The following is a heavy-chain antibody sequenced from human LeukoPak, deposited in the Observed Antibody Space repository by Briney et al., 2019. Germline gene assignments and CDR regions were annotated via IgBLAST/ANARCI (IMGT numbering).Heavy chain of an antibody. D-gene: IGHD1-26*01. CDR1: GFTFSSYE. Sequence: GGSLRLSCAASGFTFSSYEMNWLRQAPGKGLEWVSSISSSSSYIYYADSVKGRFTISRDNAKNSLYLQMNSLRAEDTAVYYCARGPRANHFNWFDPWGQGTLVTVSS. CDR2: ISSSSSYI. J-gene: IGHJ5*02. CDR3: ARGPRANHFNWFDP. V-gene: IGHV3-21*01.